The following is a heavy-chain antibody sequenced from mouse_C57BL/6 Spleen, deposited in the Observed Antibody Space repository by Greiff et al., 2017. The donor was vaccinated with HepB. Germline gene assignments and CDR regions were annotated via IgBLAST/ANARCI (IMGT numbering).Heavy chain of an antibody. CDR1: GFTFSDYY. V-gene: IGHV5-16*01. CDR3: AREEGYGNYWYFDV. Sequence: EVKLVESEGGLVQPGSSMKLSCTASGFTFSDYYMAWVRQVPEKGLEWVANINYDGSSTYYLDSLKSRFIISRDNAKNILYLQMSSLKSEDTATYYCAREEGYGNYWYFDVWGTGTTVTVSS. D-gene: IGHD2-1*01. J-gene: IGHJ1*03. CDR2: INYDGSST.